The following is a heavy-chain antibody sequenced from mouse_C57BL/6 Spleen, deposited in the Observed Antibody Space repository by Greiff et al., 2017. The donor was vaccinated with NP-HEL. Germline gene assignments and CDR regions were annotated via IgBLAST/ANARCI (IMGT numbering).Heavy chain of an antibody. Sequence: EVMLVESGGGLVKPGGSLKLSCAASGFTFSDYGMHWVRQAPEKGLEWVAYISSGSSTIYYADTVKGRFTISRDNDKNTLFLQMTSLRSEDTAMFYCARDYGSSLDYWGQGTTLTVSS. J-gene: IGHJ2*01. CDR3: ARDYGSSLDY. D-gene: IGHD1-1*01. V-gene: IGHV5-17*01. CDR1: GFTFSDYG. CDR2: ISSGSSTI.